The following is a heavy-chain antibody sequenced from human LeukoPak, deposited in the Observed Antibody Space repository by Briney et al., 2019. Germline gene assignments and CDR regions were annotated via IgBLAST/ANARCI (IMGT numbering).Heavy chain of an antibody. CDR2: IYYSGST. J-gene: IGHJ4*02. Sequence: KPSETLSLTCTVSGGSISSYYWSWIRQPPGKGLEWIGYIYYSGSTNYNPSLKSRVTISVDTSKNQFSLKLSSVTAADTAAYYCARHNRDGYNLDYWGQGTLVTVSS. V-gene: IGHV4-59*08. D-gene: IGHD5-12*01. CDR1: GGSISSYY. CDR3: ARHNRDGYNLDY.